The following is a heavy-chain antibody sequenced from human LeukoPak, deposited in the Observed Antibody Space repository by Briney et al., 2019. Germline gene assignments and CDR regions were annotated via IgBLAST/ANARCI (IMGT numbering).Heavy chain of an antibody. CDR1: GFTFSSYA. V-gene: IGHV3-23*01. J-gene: IGHJ4*02. CDR2: ISGSGGST. CDR3: AKDAPVNIVVVPAANS. D-gene: IGHD2-2*01. Sequence: GGSLRLSCAASGFTFSSYAMSWVRQAPGKGLEWVSAISGSGGSTYYADSVKGRFTISRDNSKNTLYLRMNSLRAKDTAVYYCAKDAPVNIVVVPAANSWGQGTLVTVSS.